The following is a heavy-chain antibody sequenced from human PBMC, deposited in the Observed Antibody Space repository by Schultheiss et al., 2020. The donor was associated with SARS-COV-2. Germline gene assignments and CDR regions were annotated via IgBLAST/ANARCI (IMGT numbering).Heavy chain of an antibody. CDR1: GGSISSGGYY. Sequence: SETLSLTCTVSGGSISSGGYYWSWIRQHPGKGLEWIGYIYYSGSTNYNPSLKSRLTTSVDTSKNQFSLKLSSVTATDTAVYYCASTSDIVVAVATTWGQGTLVTVSS. D-gene: IGHD2-15*01. CDR2: IYYSGST. CDR3: ASTSDIVVAVATT. V-gene: IGHV4-61*08. J-gene: IGHJ1*01.